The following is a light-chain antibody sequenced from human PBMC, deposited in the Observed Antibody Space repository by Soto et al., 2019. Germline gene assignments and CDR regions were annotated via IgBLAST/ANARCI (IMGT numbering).Light chain of an antibody. CDR1: QSVSSN. J-gene: IGKJ4*01. V-gene: IGKV3-15*01. CDR2: GAS. CDR3: QQYNSWPPLT. Sequence: EIVMTQSPATLSVSPGERATLSCRASQSVSSNLAWYQQKPGQAPRLLIYGASTRAIGIPARFSGSGSGTEFTLTISSLQSEDLAVYYCQQYNSWPPLTCGGGTKVEIK.